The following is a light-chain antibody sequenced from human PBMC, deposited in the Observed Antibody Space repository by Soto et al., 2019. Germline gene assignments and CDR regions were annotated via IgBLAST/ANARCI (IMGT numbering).Light chain of an antibody. V-gene: IGLV2-14*01. CDR2: DVS. CDR1: SSDVGGYNY. J-gene: IGLJ2*01. Sequence: QSALTQPASVSGSPGQSITISCTGTSSDVGGYNYVSWYQQHPGKAPKFMIYDVSNRPSGVSNRFSGSKSGNTASLTISGLQAEDEADYYCSSYTSSSTLVFGGETKLTVL. CDR3: SSYTSSSTLV.